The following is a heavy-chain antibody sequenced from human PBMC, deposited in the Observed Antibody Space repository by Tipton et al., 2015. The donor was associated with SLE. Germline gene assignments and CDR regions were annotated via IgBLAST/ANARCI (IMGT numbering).Heavy chain of an antibody. J-gene: IGHJ4*02. D-gene: IGHD5-12*01. CDR3: ARGRVAPDY. CDR2: SNDSGKT. V-gene: IGHV4-34*01. Sequence: TLSLTCAVYGGSLSGHYWTWIRQSPGKGLECIGESNDSGKTNYNAALNSRATISVDTSRNQFSLRLTSVTAADTAVYYCARGRVAPDYWGQGTLVTVSS. CDR1: GGSLSGHY.